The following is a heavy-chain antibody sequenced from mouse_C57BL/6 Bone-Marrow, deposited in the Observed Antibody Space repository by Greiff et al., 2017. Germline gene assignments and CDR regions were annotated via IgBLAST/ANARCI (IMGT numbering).Heavy chain of an antibody. J-gene: IGHJ4*01. V-gene: IGHV1-85*01. CDR2: IYPRDGST. Sequence: VKLMESGPELVKPGASVKLCKASGYTFTSYDINWVKQRPGQGLEWIGWIYPRDGSTKYNEKFKGKATLTVDTSSSTAYMELHSLTSEDSAVYFCARRNWPGAMDYWGQGTSVTVSS. CDR1: GYTFTSYD. D-gene: IGHD4-1*01. CDR3: ARRNWPGAMDY.